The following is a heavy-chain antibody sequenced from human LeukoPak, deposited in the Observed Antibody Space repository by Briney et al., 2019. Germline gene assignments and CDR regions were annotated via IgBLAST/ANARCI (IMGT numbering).Heavy chain of an antibody. Sequence: ASVKVSCKASGGTFSSYAISWVRQAPGQGLEWMGRIIPIFGTANYAQKFQGRVTITTDESTSTAYMELSSLRSEDTAVYYCVRDYYDSSGYYLWGQGTLVTVSS. CDR2: IIPIFGTA. J-gene: IGHJ4*02. D-gene: IGHD3-22*01. CDR3: VRDYYDSSGYYL. CDR1: GGTFSSYA. V-gene: IGHV1-69*05.